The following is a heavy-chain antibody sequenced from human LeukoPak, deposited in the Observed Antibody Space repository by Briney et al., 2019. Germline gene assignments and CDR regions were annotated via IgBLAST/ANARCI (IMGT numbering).Heavy chain of an antibody. CDR3: ARDGSLYDSSGYFDAFDI. V-gene: IGHV4-59*01. D-gene: IGHD3-22*01. Sequence: SETLSLTCSVSGDSISNYYWSWIRQPPGEGLQWIGYVFYSGSTNYNASLKSRVVISVDTSKNQFSLKLSSVTAADTAVYYCARDGSLYDSSGYFDAFDIWGQGTMVTVSS. CDR1: GDSISNYY. J-gene: IGHJ3*02. CDR2: VFYSGST.